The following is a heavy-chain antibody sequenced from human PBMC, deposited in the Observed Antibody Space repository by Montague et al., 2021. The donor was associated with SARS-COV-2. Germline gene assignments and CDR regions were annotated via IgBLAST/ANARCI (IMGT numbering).Heavy chain of an antibody. V-gene: IGHV4-31*03. CDR2: IYYSGST. CDR1: GGSINSGGYY. Sequence: TLSLTCTVSGGSINSGGYYWNWIRQHPGKGLEWIGYIYYSGSTYYNPSLKSRLTISVDTSKNQFSLRLSSVTAADTAVYYCARVHFVSCVWYHDAFDIWGQGTMVTVSS. D-gene: IGHD6-19*01. J-gene: IGHJ3*02. CDR3: ARVHFVSCVWYHDAFDI.